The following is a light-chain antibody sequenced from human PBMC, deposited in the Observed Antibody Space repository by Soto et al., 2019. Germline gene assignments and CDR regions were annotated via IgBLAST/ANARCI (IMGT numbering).Light chain of an antibody. CDR3: QRYGG. V-gene: IGKV3-20*01. J-gene: IGKJ1*01. CDR2: VAY. Sequence: EIVLTQSPCTLSSSPGERTTLSXRASQSVPSNLAWYKQKHRQPPRLLIYVAYTRATGIPDRFSGSGSGIDFTLTISRLEPEDFAVYYCQRYGGFGQGTKVDIK. CDR1: QSVPSN.